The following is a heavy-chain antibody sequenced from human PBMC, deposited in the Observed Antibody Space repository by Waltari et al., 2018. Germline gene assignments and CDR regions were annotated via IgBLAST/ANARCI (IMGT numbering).Heavy chain of an antibody. CDR2: INAGNGNT. V-gene: IGHV1-3*01. CDR1: GYPFTSYA. D-gene: IGHD6-13*01. CDR3: ARGLAAAGHWGKYYFDY. J-gene: IGHJ4*02. Sequence: QVQLVQSGAEVKKPGASVKVSCKASGYPFTSYAMHWVRQAPGQRLEWMGWINAGNGNTKYSQKFQGRVTITRDTSASTAYMELSSLRSEDTAVYYCARGLAAAGHWGKYYFDYWGQGTLVTVSS.